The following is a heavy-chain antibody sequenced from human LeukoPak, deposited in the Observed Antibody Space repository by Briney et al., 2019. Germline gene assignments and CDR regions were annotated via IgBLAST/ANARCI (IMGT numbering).Heavy chain of an antibody. J-gene: IGHJ4*02. CDR2: IWNDGSKK. Sequence: GGSLRLSCAASGFTFSTYGMYWVRQAPGKGLEWAALIWNDGSKKYYADSVKGRFTISRDNSKNTLYLQMNSLRAEDTAVYYCAKGAFWTGYSGYFDPWGQGILVTVSS. V-gene: IGHV3-33*06. D-gene: IGHD3/OR15-3a*01. CDR1: GFTFSTYG. CDR3: AKGAFWTGYSGYFDP.